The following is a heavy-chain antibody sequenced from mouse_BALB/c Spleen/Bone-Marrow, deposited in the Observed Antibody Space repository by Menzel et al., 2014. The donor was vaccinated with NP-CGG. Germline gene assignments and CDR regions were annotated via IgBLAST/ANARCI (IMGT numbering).Heavy chain of an antibody. V-gene: IGHV1-9*01. D-gene: IGHD2-10*01. Sequence: QVQLKQSGAELMKPGASVKISCKATGYTFSSYWIEWVKRRPGHGLEWIGEILPGSGSTNYNEKFKGKATFTADTSSNTAYMQLSSLTSEDSAVYYCARGAYYGNYFDYWGQGTTLTVSS. CDR1: GYTFSSYW. CDR2: ILPGSGST. CDR3: ARGAYYGNYFDY. J-gene: IGHJ2*01.